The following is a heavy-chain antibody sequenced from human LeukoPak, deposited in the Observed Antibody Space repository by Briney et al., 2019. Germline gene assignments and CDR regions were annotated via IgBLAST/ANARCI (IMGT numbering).Heavy chain of an antibody. CDR1: GFTFSSYG. D-gene: IGHD4-23*01. V-gene: IGHV3-33*01. J-gene: IGHJ3*02. CDR2: IWYDGSNK. Sequence: GRSLRLSCAASGFTFSSYGMHWVRQAPGKGLEWVAVIWYDGSNKYYADSVKGRFTISRDNSKNTLYLQMNSLRAEDTAVYYCARVRSVGGNPHAFNIWGQGTMVTVSS. CDR3: ARVRSVGGNPHAFNI.